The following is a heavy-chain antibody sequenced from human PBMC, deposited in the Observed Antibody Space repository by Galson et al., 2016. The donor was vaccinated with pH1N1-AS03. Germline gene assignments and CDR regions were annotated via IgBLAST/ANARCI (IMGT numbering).Heavy chain of an antibody. Sequence: LRLSCAASGFTFSSYAMSWVRQAPGKGLEWVANINQYGNVTYYVDSVKGRFTVSRDNATNSVYLQMNSLRAEDTAVYYCVRAVATAGSFWGQGTLVTVSS. CDR1: GFTFSSYA. D-gene: IGHD6-13*01. J-gene: IGHJ4*02. CDR2: INQYGNVT. V-gene: IGHV3-7*04. CDR3: VRAVATAGSF.